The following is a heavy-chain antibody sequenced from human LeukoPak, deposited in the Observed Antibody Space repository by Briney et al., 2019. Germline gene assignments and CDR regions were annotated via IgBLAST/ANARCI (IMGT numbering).Heavy chain of an antibody. CDR3: AWSRYYVPFYYMDV. J-gene: IGHJ6*03. D-gene: IGHD3-3*01. V-gene: IGHV1-69*06. Sequence: ASVKVSCKASGGTFSSYAISWVRQAPGQGLEWMGGIIPIFGTANYAQKFQGRVTITADKSTSTAYMELRSLRSDDTAVYYCAWSRYYVPFYYMDVWGKGTTVTVSS. CDR1: GGTFSSYA. CDR2: IIPIFGTA.